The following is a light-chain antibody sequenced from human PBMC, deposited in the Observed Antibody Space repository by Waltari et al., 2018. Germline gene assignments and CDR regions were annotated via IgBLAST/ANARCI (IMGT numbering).Light chain of an antibody. Sequence: QSALTPPASVSGSPGQPITTSCLGTSSETGGYNYVPWYQHHPGKAPKLMIYEFSNRPSGVSNRFSGSKAGNTASLTISGLQAEDEADYYCSSYTSSSFYVFGTGTKVTVL. V-gene: IGLV2-14*01. CDR1: SSETGGYNY. J-gene: IGLJ1*01. CDR3: SSYTSSSFYV. CDR2: EFS.